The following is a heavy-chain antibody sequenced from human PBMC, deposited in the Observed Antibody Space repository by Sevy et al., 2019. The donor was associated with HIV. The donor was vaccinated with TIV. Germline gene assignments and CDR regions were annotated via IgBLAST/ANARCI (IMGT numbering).Heavy chain of an antibody. Sequence: GSLRLSCAISGFTVNDKYILWVRQAPGKGLEWVSVIFSSGSTYYADSAKGRFTISRDNSKNTVDLQMNSVRAEDTAVYYCVSLFLSYRSGWSYFDYWGPGTLVTVSS. V-gene: IGHV3-66*02. CDR1: GFTVNDKY. J-gene: IGHJ4*02. D-gene: IGHD6-19*01. CDR2: IFSSGST. CDR3: VSLFLSYRSGWSYFDY.